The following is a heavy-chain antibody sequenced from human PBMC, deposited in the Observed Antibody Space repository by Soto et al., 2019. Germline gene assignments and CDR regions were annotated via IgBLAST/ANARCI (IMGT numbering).Heavy chain of an antibody. CDR2: ISSSSSTI. CDR1: GFTFSSYS. CDR3: ARQRPPQKWLLHLKVWFDP. D-gene: IGHD3-22*01. V-gene: IGHV3-48*01. J-gene: IGHJ5*02. Sequence: GGSLRLSCAASGFTFSSYSMNWVRQAPGKGLEWVSYISSSSSTIYYADSVKGRFTISRDNAKNSLYLQMNSLRAEDTAVYYCARQRPPQKWLLHLKVWFDPWGQGTLVTVSS.